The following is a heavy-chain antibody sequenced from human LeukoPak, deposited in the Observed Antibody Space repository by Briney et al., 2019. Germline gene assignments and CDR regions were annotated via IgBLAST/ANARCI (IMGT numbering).Heavy chain of an antibody. CDR2: ISGSGGST. Sequence: GSLRLSCAGSGFTFSVYAMSWVRQAPGKGLEWVSAISGSGGSTYYPDSVKGRFTISRDNSKNTLYLQMNSLRAEDTAVYYCARASPEGSSSWLRGFDYWGQGTLVTVSS. V-gene: IGHV3-23*01. CDR1: GFTFSVYA. D-gene: IGHD6-13*01. J-gene: IGHJ4*02. CDR3: ARASPEGSSSWLRGFDY.